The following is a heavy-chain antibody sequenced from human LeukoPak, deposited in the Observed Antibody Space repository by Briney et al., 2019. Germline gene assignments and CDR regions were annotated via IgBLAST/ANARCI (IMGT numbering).Heavy chain of an antibody. CDR3: AREPGQAGDSSSCYLSRLAY. D-gene: IGHD2-2*01. Sequence: ASVKVSCKASGYTFTDVSKSWVPQAPGQGLEWMGWISAYNANTNYAQKFQGRVTMTTDTSTSTAYMELRSLRSNDTAVYYCAREPGQAGDSSSCYLSRLAYWGRGTLVTVSS. J-gene: IGHJ4*02. V-gene: IGHV1-18*01. CDR1: GYTFTDVS. CDR2: ISAYNANT.